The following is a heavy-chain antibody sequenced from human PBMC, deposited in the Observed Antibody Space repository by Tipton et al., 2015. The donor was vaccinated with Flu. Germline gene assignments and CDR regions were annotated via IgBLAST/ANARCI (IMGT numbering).Heavy chain of an antibody. D-gene: IGHD3-22*01. CDR2: IRYGGSNK. CDR3: AKDKTSSYYYDSSGYYGLGY. Sequence: SLRLSCAASGFTFSSYGMHWVRQAPGKGLEWVAFIRYGGSNKYYADSVKGRFTISRDNSKNTPYLQMNSLRAEDTAVYYCAKDKTSSYYYDSSGYYGLGYCGQGTLVTVSS. J-gene: IGHJ4*02. V-gene: IGHV3-30*02. CDR1: GFTFSSYG.